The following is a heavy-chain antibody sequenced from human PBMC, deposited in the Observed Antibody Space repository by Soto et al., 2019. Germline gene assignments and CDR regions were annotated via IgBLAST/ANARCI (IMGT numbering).Heavy chain of an antibody. CDR1: GFIVSSRY. CDR2: LYSDGRT. CDR3: ARCSGGYGQCYFDR. D-gene: IGHD6-13*01. J-gene: IGHJ4*02. V-gene: IGHV3-53*02. Sequence: DVQLVETGGGLIQPGGSLRLSCAASGFIVSSRYMSWVRQGPGKGLEWVSVLYSDGRTYYADSVKGRFTISIDNSKNTLYLHMNSLGAEDTAVYYCARCSGGYGQCYFDRLGQGTLVTVSS.